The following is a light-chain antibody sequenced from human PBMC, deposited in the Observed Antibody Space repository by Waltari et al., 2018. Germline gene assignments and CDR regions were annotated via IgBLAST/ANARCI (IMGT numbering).Light chain of an antibody. J-gene: IGLJ3*02. CDR3: TSFTTSSTWV. CDR1: SRDVGYYNY. V-gene: IGLV2-14*03. Sequence: QSALTQPASVSGSPGQSIPISCTGTSRDVGYYNYVSWYQQHPGKAPKPIVYAVSNRPSGVSNRFSGSKSGNAASLTISGLQAEDEADYYCTSFTTSSTWVFGGGTKLTVL. CDR2: AVS.